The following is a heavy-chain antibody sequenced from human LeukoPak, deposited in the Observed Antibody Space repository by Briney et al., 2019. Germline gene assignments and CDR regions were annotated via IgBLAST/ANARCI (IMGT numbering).Heavy chain of an antibody. CDR1: GYTLTELS. V-gene: IGHV1-24*01. CDR2: FDPEDGET. CDR3: ATSAYYYDSSGYQIQAHYYFDY. J-gene: IGHJ4*02. D-gene: IGHD3-22*01. Sequence: ASVKVSCKVSGYTLTELSMHWVRQAPGKGLEWMGGFDPEDGETIYAQKFQGRVTMTEDTSTDTAYMELSSLRSEDTAVYYRATSAYYYDSSGYQIQAHYYFDYWGQGTLVTVSS.